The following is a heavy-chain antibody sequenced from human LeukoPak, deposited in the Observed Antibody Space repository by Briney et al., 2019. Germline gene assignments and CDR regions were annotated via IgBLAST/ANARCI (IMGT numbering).Heavy chain of an antibody. J-gene: IGHJ4*02. CDR2: IRYDGSTI. V-gene: IGHV3-33*01. Sequence: GTSLRLSCAASGFTFSDYGTHWVRQAPGKGLEWVAVIRYDGSTIYYADSVKGRFTISRDDSKKTLYLQMDSLRAEDTAVYYCARAYSRESGYDFVFGYWGQGTLVTVSS. CDR1: GFTFSDYG. CDR3: ARAYSRESGYDFVFGY. D-gene: IGHD5-12*01.